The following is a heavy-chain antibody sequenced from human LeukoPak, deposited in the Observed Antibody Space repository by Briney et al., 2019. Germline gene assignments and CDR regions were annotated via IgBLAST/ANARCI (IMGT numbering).Heavy chain of an antibody. CDR2: ISNSGSKT. CDR3: AKVGSYDPRVNYFDS. D-gene: IGHD3-3*01. Sequence: GGSLRLSCAASGFTFSNYAMSWVRQAPGQGLEWVSGISNSGSKTYHADSVKGRFTISRDNPKNALYLQMNSLRVEDTAVYYCAKVGSYDPRVNYFDSWGQGTLVTVSS. CDR1: GFTFSNYA. V-gene: IGHV3-23*01. J-gene: IGHJ4*02.